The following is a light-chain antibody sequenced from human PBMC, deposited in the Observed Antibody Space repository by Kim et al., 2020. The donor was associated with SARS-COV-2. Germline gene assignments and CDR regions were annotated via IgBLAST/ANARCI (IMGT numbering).Light chain of an antibody. Sequence: EIVMTQSPATLSVSPGDSVTLSCRASQRLNNDLAWYQQRPGQAPRLLIYGASIRATSVPARFSGSVSGTEFTLTINSLQSEDFAVYYCQQYNSWPAYTFGQGTKLEI. CDR2: GAS. CDR3: QQYNSWPAYT. J-gene: IGKJ2*01. CDR1: QRLNND. V-gene: IGKV3-15*01.